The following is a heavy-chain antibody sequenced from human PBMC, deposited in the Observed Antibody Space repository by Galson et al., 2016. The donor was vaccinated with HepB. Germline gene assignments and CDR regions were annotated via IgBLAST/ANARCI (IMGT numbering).Heavy chain of an antibody. CDR2: IYLNDDK. V-gene: IGHV2-5*01. D-gene: IGHD5-24*01. J-gene: IGHJ4*02. Sequence: PALVKPTQTLTLTCTFSGFSLTTSGVGVGWIRQPPGKALEWLALIYLNDDKRYSLSLKSRLPITEDTAKNQVVLTMTNMNPVDTATYYCAQTLRWLQSPGDYWGQGTLVTVSS. CDR1: GFSLTTSGVG. CDR3: AQTLRWLQSPGDY.